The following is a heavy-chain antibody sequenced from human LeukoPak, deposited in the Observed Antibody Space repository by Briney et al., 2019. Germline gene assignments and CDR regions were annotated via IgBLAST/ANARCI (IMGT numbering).Heavy chain of an antibody. J-gene: IGHJ4*02. CDR3: ARDHSPKWGSGERYFDF. V-gene: IGHV3-33*05. CDR2: MKYDGSDV. D-gene: IGHD7-27*01. CDR1: GFNFNTYG. Sequence: PGRSLRLSCAASGFNFNTYGMHWVRQAPGKGLEWVAVMKYDGSDVYYGDSVKGRFTISRDKSKNTLYLQMNSLRAEDTAVYYCARDHSPKWGSGERYFDFWGQGTLVTVSS.